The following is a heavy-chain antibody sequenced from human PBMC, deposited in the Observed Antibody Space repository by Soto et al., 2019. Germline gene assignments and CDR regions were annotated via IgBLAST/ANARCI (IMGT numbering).Heavy chain of an antibody. Sequence: SVKVSCKASGGTFSSYAISWVRQAPGQGLEWVGGIIPIFGTANYAQKFQGRVTITADESTSTAYMELSSLRSEDTAVYYCARGITGTTSYYYGMDVWGQGTTVTVSS. CDR2: IIPIFGTA. J-gene: IGHJ6*02. CDR1: GGTFSSYA. V-gene: IGHV1-69*13. D-gene: IGHD1-7*01. CDR3: ARGITGTTSYYYGMDV.